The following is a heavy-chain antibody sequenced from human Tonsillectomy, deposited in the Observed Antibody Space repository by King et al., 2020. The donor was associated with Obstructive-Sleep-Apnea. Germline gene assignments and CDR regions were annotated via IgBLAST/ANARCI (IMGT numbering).Heavy chain of an antibody. CDR2: IYHSGST. Sequence: LQLQESGPGLVKPSGTLSLTCAVTGGSISSSNWWSWVRQPPGKGLEWIGEIYHSGSTNYNPSLKSRVTISVDKSKNQFSPKLSSVTAADTAVYYCARGKVGATSYFDYWGQGTLVTVSS. V-gene: IGHV4-4*02. D-gene: IGHD1-26*01. J-gene: IGHJ4*02. CDR1: GGSISSSNW. CDR3: ARGKVGATSYFDY.